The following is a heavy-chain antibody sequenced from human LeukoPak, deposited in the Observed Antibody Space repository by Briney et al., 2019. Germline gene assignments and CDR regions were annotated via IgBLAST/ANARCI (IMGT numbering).Heavy chain of an antibody. CDR2: SSSSDDGK. J-gene: IGHJ4*02. V-gene: IGHV3-23*01. CDR1: GLSLNNYA. D-gene: IGHD2-15*01. Sequence: PGGSLRLSCTASGLSLNNYAMSWVRQVPGKGLEWVSASSSSDDGKWYAESVRGRFTISRDTSKNTVYLQMNSLRAGDAAVYYCAKAPVTTCSGAYCYPFDYWSQGTLVTVSS. CDR3: AKAPVTTCSGAYCYPFDY.